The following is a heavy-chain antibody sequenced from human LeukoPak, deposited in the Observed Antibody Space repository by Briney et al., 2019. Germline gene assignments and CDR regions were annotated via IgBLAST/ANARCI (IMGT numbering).Heavy chain of an antibody. CDR1: GFTFSSYS. V-gene: IGHV3-21*01. J-gene: IGHJ5*02. CDR3: ARDSAGSRNWFDP. Sequence: TGGSLRLSCAASGFTFSSYSTNWVRQAPGKGLEWVSSISSSSSYIYYADSVKGRFTISRDNAKNSLYLQMNSLRAEDTAVYYCARDSAGSRNWFDPWGQGTLVIVSS. D-gene: IGHD2-15*01. CDR2: ISSSSSYI.